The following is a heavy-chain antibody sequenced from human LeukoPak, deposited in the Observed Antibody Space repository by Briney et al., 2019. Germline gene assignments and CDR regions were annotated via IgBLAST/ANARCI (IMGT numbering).Heavy chain of an antibody. CDR1: GGSISSSSYY. CDR2: IYYSGST. D-gene: IGHD3-22*01. V-gene: IGHV4-39*01. CDR3: ARQRSSNYYQYND. Sequence: SETLSLTCTVSGGSISSSSYYWGWIRQPPGKGLEWIGSIYYSGSTNYNPSLKSRVTISVDTSKNQFSLKLSSVTAADTAVYYCARQRSSNYYQYNDWGQGTLVTVSS. J-gene: IGHJ4*02.